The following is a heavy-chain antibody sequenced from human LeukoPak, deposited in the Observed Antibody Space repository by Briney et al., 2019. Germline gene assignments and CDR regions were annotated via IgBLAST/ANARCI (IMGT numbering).Heavy chain of an antibody. J-gene: IGHJ5*02. D-gene: IGHD2-2*01. Sequence: GGSLRLSCAASGFTFNNAWLSWVRQAPGKGLEWVGRIKSKTDGGTTDYAAPVKGRFTISRDDSKNTLYLQMNSLKTEDTAVYYCTTYDQLLPFDPWGQGTLVTVSS. V-gene: IGHV3-15*01. CDR3: TTYDQLLPFDP. CDR1: GFTFNNAW. CDR2: IKSKTDGGTT.